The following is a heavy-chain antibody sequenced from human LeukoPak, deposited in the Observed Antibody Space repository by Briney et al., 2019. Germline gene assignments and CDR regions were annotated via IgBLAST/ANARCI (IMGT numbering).Heavy chain of an antibody. CDR1: GFTLSDYY. Sequence: PGGSLRLSCAASGFTLSDYYMSWIRQAPGRGLEWVSSISSSDSTIYYADSVKGRFTISRDNAKNSLYLQMNSLRAEDTAVYYCARRSSGYYAWVFDYWGQGTLVTVSS. CDR3: ARRSSGYYAWVFDY. J-gene: IGHJ4*02. CDR2: ISSSDSTI. V-gene: IGHV3-11*01. D-gene: IGHD3-22*01.